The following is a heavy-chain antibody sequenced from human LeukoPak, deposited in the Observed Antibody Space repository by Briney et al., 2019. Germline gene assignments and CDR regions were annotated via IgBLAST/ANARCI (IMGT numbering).Heavy chain of an antibody. CDR3: ASGSGVYMFFDC. J-gene: IGHJ4*02. CDR1: GFTISPYW. V-gene: IGHV3-53*01. CDR2: MYRDGTT. D-gene: IGHD3-10*01. Sequence: GGSLRLSCAASGFTISPYWMSWVRQAPGKGLEWVSVMYRDGTTYYTESVKGRFTLSRDYSRSTLYLQMNSLRAEDTAVYYCASGSGVYMFFDCWGQGTLVTVSS.